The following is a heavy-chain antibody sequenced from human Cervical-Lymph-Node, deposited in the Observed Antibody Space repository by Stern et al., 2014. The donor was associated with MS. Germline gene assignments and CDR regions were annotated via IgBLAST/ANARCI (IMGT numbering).Heavy chain of an antibody. CDR2: IYPGDSDV. CDR1: GYSFTSHW. Sequence: EVQLVESGAEVKKPGESLKISCKGSGYSFTSHWIAWVRQMPGKGLEWMGIIYPGDSDVRYSPSFQGQVTISVDKSINTAYLQWNSLKASDTAIYYCARCGLGLPIDYWGQGALVTVSS. J-gene: IGHJ4*02. D-gene: IGHD1-7*01. V-gene: IGHV5-51*01. CDR3: ARCGLGLPIDY.